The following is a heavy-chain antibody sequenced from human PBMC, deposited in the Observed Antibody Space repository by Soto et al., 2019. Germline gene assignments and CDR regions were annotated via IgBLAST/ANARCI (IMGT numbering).Heavy chain of an antibody. CDR2: ISYDGSNK. CDR3: AKEHYYDSSNFDY. Sequence: LRLSCAASGFTFSTYGMHWVRQAPGRGLEWVALISYDGSNKYYADSVKGRFTISRDNSKNTLYLQMNSLRTEDTAVYYCAKEHYYDSSNFDYWGPGTLVTVSS. D-gene: IGHD3-22*01. V-gene: IGHV3-30*18. J-gene: IGHJ4*02. CDR1: GFTFSTYG.